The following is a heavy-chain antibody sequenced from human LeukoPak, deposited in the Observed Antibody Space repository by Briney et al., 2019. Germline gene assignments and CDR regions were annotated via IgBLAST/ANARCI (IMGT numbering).Heavy chain of an antibody. J-gene: IGHJ4*02. V-gene: IGHV4-31*03. CDR3: ARGSQAVWGSYHY. D-gene: IGHD3-16*01. CDR2: VYYSGTT. CDR1: GGSISTGGFY. Sequence: SQTLSLTCTVSGGSISTGGFYWTWIRHHPGKGLEWIGYVYYSGTTSYNPSLKSRVTMSVDTSKNQFSLKLTSLTAADTAVYYCARGSQAVWGSYHYWGQGTLVTVSS.